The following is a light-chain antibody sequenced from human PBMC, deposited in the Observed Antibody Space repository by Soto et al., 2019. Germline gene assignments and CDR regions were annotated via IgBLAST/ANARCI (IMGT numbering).Light chain of an antibody. CDR2: GAS. CDR1: QSISSY. CDR3: QKYDNWPPT. V-gene: IGKV3-15*01. J-gene: IGKJ4*01. Sequence: EILMTQSPATLSVSPGERATLSCRASQSISSYLAWYQQKPGQAPRLLIYGASTRATGIPVRFSGSGSGTEFTLTISSLQSEDFAVYYCQKYDNWPPTFGGGTKVDIK.